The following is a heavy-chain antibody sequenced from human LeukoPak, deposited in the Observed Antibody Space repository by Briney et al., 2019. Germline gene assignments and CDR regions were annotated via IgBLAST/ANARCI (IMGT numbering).Heavy chain of an antibody. CDR3: ARELGYYFDY. V-gene: IGHV4-39*07. D-gene: IGHD3-16*01. CDR1: GGSISSSSYY. J-gene: IGHJ4*02. CDR2: IYYSGST. Sequence: PSETLSLTCTVSGGSISSSSYYWGWIRQPPGKGLEWIGSIYYSGSTYYNPSLKSRVTISVDTSKNQFSLKLSSVTAADTAVYYCARELGYYFDYWGQGTLVTVSS.